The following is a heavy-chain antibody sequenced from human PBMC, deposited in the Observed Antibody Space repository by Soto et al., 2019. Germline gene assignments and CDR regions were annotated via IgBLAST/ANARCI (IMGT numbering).Heavy chain of an antibody. Sequence: EVQLLESGGGLVQPGGSLRLSCAASGFTFSSFAMAWVRQAPGKGLEGVSGISGNTVDTYYADSVKGRFSISRDNSKNTLYLHMNNLRAEDTASYFCARESSYGRGDLRFFLYWGQGTLVTVS. CDR3: ARESSYGRGDLRFFLY. CDR1: GFTFSSFA. V-gene: IGHV3-23*01. D-gene: IGHD2-21*02. J-gene: IGHJ1*01. CDR2: ISGNTVDT.